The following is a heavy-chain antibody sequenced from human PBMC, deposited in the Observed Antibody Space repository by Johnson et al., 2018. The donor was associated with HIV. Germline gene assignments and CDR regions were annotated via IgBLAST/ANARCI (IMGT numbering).Heavy chain of an antibody. CDR3: AKDPVGATWAFDI. J-gene: IGHJ3*02. CDR1: GFTFSSYA. V-gene: IGHV3-30*04. D-gene: IGHD1-26*01. Sequence: QMQLVESGGGVVQPGRSLRLSCAASGFTFSSYAMHWVRQAPGKGLEWVAVISYDGSNKYYADSVKGRFTISRDNSQNTRYLQMNSLRAEDTAVYYCAKDPVGATWAFDIWGQGTMVTVSS. CDR2: ISYDGSNK.